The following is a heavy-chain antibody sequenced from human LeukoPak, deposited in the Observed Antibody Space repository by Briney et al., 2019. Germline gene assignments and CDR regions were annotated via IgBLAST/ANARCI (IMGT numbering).Heavy chain of an antibody. Sequence: GGSLRLSCTVSGFTLGDYTMNWVRQAPGKGLEWVGFIRSKAYGGTTEYAASVKGRFTISRDDSKSIAYLQMNSLKTEDTAVYYCTRDPGYWGQGTLVTVSS. CDR3: TRDPGY. CDR1: GFTLGDYT. CDR2: IRSKAYGGTT. V-gene: IGHV3-49*04. J-gene: IGHJ4*02.